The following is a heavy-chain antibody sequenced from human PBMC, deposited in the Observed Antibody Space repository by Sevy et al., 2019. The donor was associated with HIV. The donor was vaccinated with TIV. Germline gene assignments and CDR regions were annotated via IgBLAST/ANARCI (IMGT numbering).Heavy chain of an antibody. V-gene: IGHV1-46*03. D-gene: IGHD3-10*01. J-gene: IGHJ3*02. CDR2: INPSGGST. CDR1: GYTFTSYY. CDR3: ARVITMVQGVIRRDDAFDI. Sequence: ASLKVSCKASGYTFTSYYMHWVRQAPGQGLEWMGIINPSGGSTSYAQKFQGRVTMTRDTSTSTVYMELSSLRSEDTAVYYCARVITMVQGVIRRDDAFDIWGQGTMVTVSS.